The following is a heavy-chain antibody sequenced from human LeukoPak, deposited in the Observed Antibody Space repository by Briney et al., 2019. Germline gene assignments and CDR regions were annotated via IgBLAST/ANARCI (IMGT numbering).Heavy chain of an antibody. CDR1: GFTFSSYG. CDR3: AKARRMRELPDY. Sequence: SGGSLRLSCAASGFTFSSYGMHWVRQAPGKGLEWVAVISYDGSNKYYADSVKGRFTISRDNSKNTLYLQMNSLRAEDTAVYYCAKARRMRELPDYWGQGTLVTVSS. V-gene: IGHV3-30*18. CDR2: ISYDGSNK. D-gene: IGHD1-26*01. J-gene: IGHJ4*02.